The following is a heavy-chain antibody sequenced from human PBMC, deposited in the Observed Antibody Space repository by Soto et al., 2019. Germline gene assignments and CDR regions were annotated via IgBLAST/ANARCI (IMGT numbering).Heavy chain of an antibody. J-gene: IGHJ4*02. Sequence: GGSLRLSCAASGFTFSSYAMSWVRQARGKGLEWVSAISGSGVSTYYADSVKGRFTISRDNSKNTLHLQMNSLRAEDTAVYYCAKEGEHSSGWANFDYWGQGTLVTVS. D-gene: IGHD6-19*01. V-gene: IGHV3-23*01. CDR3: AKEGEHSSGWANFDY. CDR1: GFTFSSYA. CDR2: ISGSGVST.